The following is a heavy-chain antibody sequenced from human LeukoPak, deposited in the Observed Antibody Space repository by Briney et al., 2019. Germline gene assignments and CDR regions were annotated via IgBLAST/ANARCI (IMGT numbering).Heavy chain of an antibody. Sequence: PSETLSLTFAVSGGSISSGGYSWSWIRQPPGKGLEWIGYIYYSGSTYYNPSLKSRVTISVDTSKNQSSLKLSSVTAADTAVYYCARQKVRGVSAVNWFDPWGQGTLVTVSS. CDR1: GGSISSGGYS. D-gene: IGHD3-10*01. J-gene: IGHJ5*02. CDR2: IYYSGST. V-gene: IGHV4-30-4*07. CDR3: ARQKVRGVSAVNWFDP.